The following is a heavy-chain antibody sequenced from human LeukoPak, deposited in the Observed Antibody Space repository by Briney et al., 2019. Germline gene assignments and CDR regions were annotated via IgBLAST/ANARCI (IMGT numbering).Heavy chain of an antibody. CDR3: ARESSGWDNWFDP. CDR2: IYSGGST. D-gene: IGHD6-19*01. Sequence: GGSLRLSCAASGFTVSSNYMSWVRQAPGKGLEWVSVIYSGGSTYYADSVKGRSIISRDNSKNTLYLQMNSLRAEDTAAYYCARESSGWDNWFDPWGQGTLVTVSS. V-gene: IGHV3-53*01. J-gene: IGHJ5*02. CDR1: GFTVSSNY.